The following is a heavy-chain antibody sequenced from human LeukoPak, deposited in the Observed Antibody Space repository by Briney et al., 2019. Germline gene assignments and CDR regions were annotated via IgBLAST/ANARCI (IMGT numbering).Heavy chain of an antibody. V-gene: IGHV1-2*02. CDR2: INPNSDDT. D-gene: IGHD1-1*01. Sequence: ASVKVSCTASGYTFTGYYLHWVRQAPGQGLEWMGWINPNSDDTNYAQKFQGRVTMTRDTSITTAYMELSSLRSEDSAVYYCARVKYNWNDIFENWFDPWGQGTLVTVSS. CDR3: ARVKYNWNDIFENWFDP. CDR1: GYTFTGYY. J-gene: IGHJ5*02.